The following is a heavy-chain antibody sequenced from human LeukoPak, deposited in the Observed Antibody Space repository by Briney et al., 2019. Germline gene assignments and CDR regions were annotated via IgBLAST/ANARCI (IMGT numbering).Heavy chain of an antibody. Sequence: GSSVKVSCKASGGTFSSYAISWVRQAPGQGLEWMGRIIPILGITNYAQKFQGRVTITADKSTSTAYMELSSLRSEDTAVYYCATPRNYYDSSGYYENWGQGTLVTVSS. CDR2: IIPILGIT. CDR1: GGTFSSYA. CDR3: ATPRNYYDSSGYYEN. J-gene: IGHJ4*02. V-gene: IGHV1-69*04. D-gene: IGHD3-22*01.